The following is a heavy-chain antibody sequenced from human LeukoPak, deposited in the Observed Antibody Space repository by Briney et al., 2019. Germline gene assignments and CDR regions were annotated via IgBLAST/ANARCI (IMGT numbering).Heavy chain of an antibody. CDR1: GFTFSDYS. CDR2: ISGSGGST. CDR3: ARDPYYDSSGYYYFGAFDI. J-gene: IGHJ3*02. V-gene: IGHV3-21*01. D-gene: IGHD3-22*01. Sequence: GGSLRLSCAGAGFTFSDYSMHWVRQAPGKGLEWVSAISGSGGSTYYADSVKGRFTISRDNAKNSLYLQMNSLRAEDTAVYYCARDPYYDSSGYYYFGAFDIWGQGTMVTVSS.